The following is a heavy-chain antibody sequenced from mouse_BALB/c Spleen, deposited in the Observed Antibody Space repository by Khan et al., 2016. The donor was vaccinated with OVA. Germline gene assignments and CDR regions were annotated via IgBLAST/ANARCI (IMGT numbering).Heavy chain of an antibody. CDR2: ISTYTGEP. V-gene: IGHV9-3-1*01. D-gene: IGHD6-1*01. CDR3: TSPRHFSDVLVY. J-gene: IGHJ4*01. CDR1: GYTFTNYG. Sequence: QIQLVQSGPELKKPGETVKISCKASGYTFTNYGMNWVKQAPGKALKWMGWISTYTGEPTYADDFKGRFAFSLETSASTAYLQINNLKNEDTATYFCTSPRHFSDVLVYWGQGTLVTVSS.